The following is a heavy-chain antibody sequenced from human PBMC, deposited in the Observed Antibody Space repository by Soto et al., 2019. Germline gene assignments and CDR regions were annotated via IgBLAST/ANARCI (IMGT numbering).Heavy chain of an antibody. D-gene: IGHD3-22*01. J-gene: IGHJ4*02. CDR1: GFSFSSYG. V-gene: IGHV3-30*18. CDR2: MSYDGSNK. CDR3: AKDYYDSSAYSTYCDY. Sequence: QVQLVESGGGVVQPGRSLRLSCAASGFSFSSYGMHWVRQAPGKGLEWVAVMSYDGSNKYYADSVKGRFTISRDNSKNTLYLQMNSMRAEDTAVYYCAKDYYDSSAYSTYCDYWGQGTLVTVSS.